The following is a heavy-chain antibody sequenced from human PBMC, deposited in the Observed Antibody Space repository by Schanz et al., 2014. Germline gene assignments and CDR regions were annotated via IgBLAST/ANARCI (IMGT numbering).Heavy chain of an antibody. V-gene: IGHV1-2*02. Sequence: QVQLVQSGVEVKKPGASVKVSCKASGNTLSAYYIHWIRQAPGQGLEWMGWIDPNSGGTNYAQKFQGRVTMTTDTSTSTAYMELRSLRSDDTAVYYCARGWGYDALTGYVFWGQGTLVTVSS. CDR3: ARGWGYDALTGYVF. CDR2: IDPNSGGT. J-gene: IGHJ4*02. D-gene: IGHD3-9*01. CDR1: GNTLSAYY.